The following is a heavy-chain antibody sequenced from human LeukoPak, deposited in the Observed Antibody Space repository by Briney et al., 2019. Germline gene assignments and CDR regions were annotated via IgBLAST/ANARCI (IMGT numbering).Heavy chain of an antibody. CDR3: AREGSGKPFDI. CDR2: ISYDGSNK. D-gene: IGHD1-26*01. V-gene: IGHV3-30-3*01. J-gene: IGHJ3*02. CDR1: GFTFSSYA. Sequence: PGGSLRLSCAASGFTFSSYAMHWVRQAPGKGLEWVAVISYDGSNKYYADSVKGRFTISRDNSKNTLYLQMNSLRAEDTAVYYCAREGSGKPFDIWGQGTMVTVSS.